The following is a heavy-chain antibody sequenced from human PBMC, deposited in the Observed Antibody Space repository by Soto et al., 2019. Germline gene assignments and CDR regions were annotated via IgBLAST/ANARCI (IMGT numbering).Heavy chain of an antibody. V-gene: IGHV4-4*02. CDR3: ARVPIIAAAEHYYGMDV. Sequence: QVQLQESGPGLVKPSGTLSLTCAVSGGSISSSNWWSWVRQPPGKGLEWIGEIYHSGSTNYNPSLKSRVTIPVDKSKYQFFLKLSSVTAADTAVYYCARVPIIAAAEHYYGMDVWGQGTTVTVSS. CDR2: IYHSGST. CDR1: GGSISSSNW. D-gene: IGHD6-13*01. J-gene: IGHJ6*02.